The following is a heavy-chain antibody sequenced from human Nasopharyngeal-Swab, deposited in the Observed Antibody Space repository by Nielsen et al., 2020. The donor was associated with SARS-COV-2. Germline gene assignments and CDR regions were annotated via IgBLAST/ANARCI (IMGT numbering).Heavy chain of an antibody. Sequence: RGSLRLSCAASGFTFSSYAMSWVRQAPGKGLEWVSAISSSGDYIYYAGSVKGRFTISRDNAKNSLYLQMNSLRAEDTAIYYCVRDTPAMFAYWGQGTLVTVSS. V-gene: IGHV3-21*01. CDR3: VRDTPAMFAY. CDR2: ISSSGDYI. CDR1: GFTFSSYA. J-gene: IGHJ4*02.